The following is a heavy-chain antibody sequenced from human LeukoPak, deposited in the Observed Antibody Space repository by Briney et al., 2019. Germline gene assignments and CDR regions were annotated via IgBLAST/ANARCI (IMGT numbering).Heavy chain of an antibody. CDR1: GASISSTYW. D-gene: IGHD6-13*01. Sequence: SGTLSLTCAVSGASISSTYWWNWVRQPPGKGLEWIGEIHHGGNTNYNPSLKSRVTISVDKSKNQFSLELSSVTAADTAVYYCARDREYSKSWAFDYWGQGTLVTVSS. J-gene: IGHJ4*02. CDR2: IHHGGNT. CDR3: ARDREYSKSWAFDY. V-gene: IGHV4-4*02.